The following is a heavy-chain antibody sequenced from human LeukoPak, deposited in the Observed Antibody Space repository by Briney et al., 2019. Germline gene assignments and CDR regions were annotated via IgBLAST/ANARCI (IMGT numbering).Heavy chain of an antibody. CDR2: IYYSGST. V-gene: IGHV4-31*03. CDR3: ARDTVPGDSFDI. CDR1: GGSISSGGYY. J-gene: IGHJ3*02. Sequence: SQTLSLTCTVSGGSISSGGYYWSWIRQHPGKGLEWIGYIYYSGSTYYNPSLKSRVTISVDTSKNQFSLKLTSVTAADTAVYYCARDTVPGDSFDIWGQGTMVTVSS.